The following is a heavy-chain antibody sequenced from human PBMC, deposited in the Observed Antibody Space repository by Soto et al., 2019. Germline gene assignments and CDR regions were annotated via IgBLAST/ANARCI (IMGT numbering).Heavy chain of an antibody. CDR3: VRAYIVVVVAATLRDNWFDP. D-gene: IGHD2-15*01. Sequence: QVQLQQWGAGLLKPSETLSLTCAVYGGSFSGYYWSWIRQPPGKGLEWIGEINHSGSTNYNPSLKSRVTISVDTSKNQFSLKLSSVTAADTAVYYCVRAYIVVVVAATLRDNWFDPWGQGTLVTVSS. V-gene: IGHV4-34*01. CDR1: GGSFSGYY. CDR2: INHSGST. J-gene: IGHJ5*02.